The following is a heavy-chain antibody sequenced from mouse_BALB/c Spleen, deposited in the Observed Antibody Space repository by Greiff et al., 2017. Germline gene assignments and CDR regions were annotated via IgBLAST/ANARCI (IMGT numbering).Heavy chain of an antibody. CDR2: ISYSGST. J-gene: IGHJ3*01. D-gene: IGHD4-1*01. CDR1: GYSITSDYA. Sequence: EVKLMESGPGLVKPSQSLSLTCTVTGYSITSDYARYWIRQFPGNKLEWMGYISYSGSTSYNPSLKSRISITRDTSKNQFFLQLNSVTTEDTATYYCARRLSNWDGFAYWGQGTLVTVSA. V-gene: IGHV3-2*02. CDR3: ARRLSNWDGFAY.